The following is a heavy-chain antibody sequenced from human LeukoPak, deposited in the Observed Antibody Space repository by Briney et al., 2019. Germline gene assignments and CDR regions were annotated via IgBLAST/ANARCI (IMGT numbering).Heavy chain of an antibody. V-gene: IGHV4-59*01. Sequence: SETLSLTCTVSGGSLSSYYWSWVRQPPGRGLEWIGFVYYTGSTNYSPSLKSRVTISVDTSKNQFSLKLRSVTAADTAVYYCARISSSNWYNERGAFDVWGQGTMVTVSS. CDR2: VYYTGST. J-gene: IGHJ3*01. CDR1: GGSLSSYY. CDR3: ARISSSNWYNERGAFDV. D-gene: IGHD6-13*01.